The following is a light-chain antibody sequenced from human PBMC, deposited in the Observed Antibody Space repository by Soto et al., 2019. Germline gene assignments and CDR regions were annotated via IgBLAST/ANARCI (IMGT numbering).Light chain of an antibody. J-gene: IGLJ1*01. CDR1: SSSIGKNY. Sequence: QSVLTQPPSVSAAPGQKVTISYSGSSSSIGKNYVSWYQQLPGTAPKLLIYDNNKRPSGIPDRFSGSKSGTSATLGITGLQTGDEADYYCGTWDSSLSAHYVFGTGTKLTVL. CDR3: GTWDSSLSAHYV. CDR2: DNN. V-gene: IGLV1-51*01.